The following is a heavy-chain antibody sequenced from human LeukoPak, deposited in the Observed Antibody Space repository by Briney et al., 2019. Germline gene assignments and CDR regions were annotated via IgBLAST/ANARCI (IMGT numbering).Heavy chain of an antibody. Sequence: PSETLSLTCTVSGYSITSGYNWAWIRRPPGKVLEWIGSIYHSGSAYYNPSLKSRVTISVDTAKNQFSLKLSSVTAADTAVYYCVRYCSSTTCYTRAVDYWGQGTLVTVSS. CDR3: VRYCSSTTCYTRAVDY. CDR2: IYHSGSA. J-gene: IGHJ4*02. D-gene: IGHD2-2*02. CDR1: GYSITSGYN. V-gene: IGHV4-38-2*02.